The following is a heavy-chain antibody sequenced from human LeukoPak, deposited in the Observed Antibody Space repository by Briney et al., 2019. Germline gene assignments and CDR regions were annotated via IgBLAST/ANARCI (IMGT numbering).Heavy chain of an antibody. J-gene: IGHJ4*02. V-gene: IGHV4-4*02. D-gene: IGHD5-18*01. Sequence: SGTLSLTCDVSGDSISSSNWWNWVRQPPGKGLEWIGGIYHSGSTNYNPSLKSRVTMSVDKSKNQFSLKLSPVTAADTAVFYCARRRYNYGFDSWGQGTLVTVSS. CDR1: GDSISSSNW. CDR3: ARRRYNYGFDS. CDR2: IYHSGST.